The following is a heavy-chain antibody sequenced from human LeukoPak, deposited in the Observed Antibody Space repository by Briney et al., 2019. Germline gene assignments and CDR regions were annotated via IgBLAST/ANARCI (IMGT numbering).Heavy chain of an antibody. Sequence: GGSLRLSCAASGFTFSSYAMSWVRQXXXXXXEWVSAISGSGGSTYYADSVKGRFTISRDNSKNTLYLQMNSLRAEDTAVYYCAKARSRGLDYWGQGTLVTGSS. CDR1: GFTFSSYA. CDR3: AKARSRGLDY. J-gene: IGHJ4*02. V-gene: IGHV3-23*01. CDR2: ISGSGGST.